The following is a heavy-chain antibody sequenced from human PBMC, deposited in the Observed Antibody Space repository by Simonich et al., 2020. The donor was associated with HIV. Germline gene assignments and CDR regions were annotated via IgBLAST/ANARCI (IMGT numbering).Heavy chain of an antibody. V-gene: IGHV4-34*01. J-gene: IGHJ4*02. CDR2: INHSGIT. CDR1: GGSFSGYY. Sequence: QVQLQQWGAGLLKPSETLSLTCAAYGGSFSGYYWSWIRQPPGKGLEWIGEINHSGITTYKSSLNSRATISVDKSKNQFSLKLSSVTAADTAIYYCARRDRELILYFDYWGQGNLVTVSS. CDR3: ARRDRELILYFDY. D-gene: IGHD3-3*01.